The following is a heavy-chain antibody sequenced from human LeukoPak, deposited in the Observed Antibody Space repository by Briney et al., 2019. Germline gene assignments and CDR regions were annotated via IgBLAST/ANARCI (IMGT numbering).Heavy chain of an antibody. Sequence: GESLKISCQGSGNSFTTYWIGWVRQMPGKGLEWMGIIYPGDSDTKYSPSFQGQVTISADKSISTAYLQWSSLRASDTAFYFCARGSGGEYDYWGQGTLVTVSS. V-gene: IGHV5-51*01. D-gene: IGHD4-17*01. CDR1: GNSFTTYW. J-gene: IGHJ4*02. CDR3: ARGSGGEYDY. CDR2: IYPGDSDT.